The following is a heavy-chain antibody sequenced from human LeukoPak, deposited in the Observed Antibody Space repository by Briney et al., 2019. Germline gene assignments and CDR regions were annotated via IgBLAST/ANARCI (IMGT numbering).Heavy chain of an antibody. CDR2: INTNTGNP. CDR1: GYTFTSYA. J-gene: IGHJ5*02. Sequence: GASVKVSCKASGYTFTSYAKNWVRQAPGQGLEWMGWINTNTGNPTYAQGSTGRFVFSLDTSVSTAYLQISSLKAEDTAVYYCARDSRYSGSYRRYNWFDPWGQGTLVTVSS. CDR3: ARDSRYSGSYRRYNWFDP. V-gene: IGHV7-4-1*02. D-gene: IGHD1-26*01.